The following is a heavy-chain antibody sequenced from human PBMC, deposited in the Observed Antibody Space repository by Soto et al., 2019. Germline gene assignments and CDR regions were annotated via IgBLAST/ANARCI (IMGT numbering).Heavy chain of an antibody. CDR2: IIPIFGTA. J-gene: IGHJ3*02. CDR3: ARGVVVVPAAIRGAFDI. CDR1: GGTFSSYA. Sequence: QVQLVRSGAEVKKPGSSVKVSCKASGGTFSSYAISWVRQAPGQGLEWMGGIIPIFGTANYAQKFQGRVTITADESTSTAYMELSSLRSEDTAVYYCARGVVVVPAAIRGAFDIWGQGTMVTVSS. D-gene: IGHD2-2*02. V-gene: IGHV1-69*01.